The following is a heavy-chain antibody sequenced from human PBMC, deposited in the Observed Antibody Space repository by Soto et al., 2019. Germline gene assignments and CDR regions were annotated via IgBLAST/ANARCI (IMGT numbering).Heavy chain of an antibody. V-gene: IGHV3-23*01. D-gene: IGHD2-15*01. CDR3: ARDLSVVFDY. Sequence: GGSLRLSCTASGFTFNKYAMSWVRQAPGKGLEWVSAITDSGAASHYADSVKGRFTVSRDNSKNTLYLQMNSLRADDTAVYYCARDLSVVFDYWGQGTLVTVS. J-gene: IGHJ4*02. CDR2: ITDSGAAS. CDR1: GFTFNKYA.